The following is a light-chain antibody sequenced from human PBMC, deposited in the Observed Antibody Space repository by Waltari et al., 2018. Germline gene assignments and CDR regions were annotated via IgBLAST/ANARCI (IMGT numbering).Light chain of an antibody. CDR1: SSDVGGYNY. V-gene: IGLV2-11*01. J-gene: IGLJ3*02. CDR2: DVT. CDR3: AAWDDSVNGRV. Sequence: QSALTQPRSVSGSPGQSVTISCTGTSSDVGGYNYVSWYQRHPRKAPKPMIFDVTKRPSGVPDRFSGSKSGNAASLTISGLQSEDEAHCYCAAWDDSVNGRVFGGGTRLTVL.